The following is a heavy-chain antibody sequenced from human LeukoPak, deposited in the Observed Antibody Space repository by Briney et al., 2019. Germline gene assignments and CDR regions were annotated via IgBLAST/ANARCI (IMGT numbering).Heavy chain of an antibody. J-gene: IGHJ4*02. Sequence: SETLSLTCAVYGGSFSGYYWSWIRQPPGKGLEWIGEINHSGSTNYNPSLKSRVTISVDTSKNQFSLKLSSVTAADTAVYYCARQEISNRYKYYFDYWGQGTLVTVSS. CDR2: INHSGST. CDR1: GGSFSGYY. D-gene: IGHD5-24*01. V-gene: IGHV4-34*01. CDR3: ARQEISNRYKYYFDY.